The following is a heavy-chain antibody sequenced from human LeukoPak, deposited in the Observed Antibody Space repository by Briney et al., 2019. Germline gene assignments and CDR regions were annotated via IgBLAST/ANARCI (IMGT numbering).Heavy chain of an antibody. CDR2: ISDQT. Sequence: TGGSLRLSCEASGFSFSNHGMSCVRQAPGKGPEWVSVISDQTYYADSVRGRFTISRDDYKNTLFLQMNSLRIEDSAIYYCAKGVRWFDPWGQGTLVTVSS. V-gene: IGHV3-23*01. CDR1: GFSFSNHG. J-gene: IGHJ5*02. CDR3: AKGVRWFDP. D-gene: IGHD3-10*01.